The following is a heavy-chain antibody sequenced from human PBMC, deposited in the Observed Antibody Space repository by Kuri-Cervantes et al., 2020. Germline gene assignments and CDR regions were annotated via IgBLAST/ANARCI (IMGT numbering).Heavy chain of an antibody. CDR1: GYTFTSYA. D-gene: IGHD6-19*01. CDR2: INAGNGNT. V-gene: IGHV1-3*01. Sequence: ASVKVSCKASGYTFTSYAMHWVRQAPGQRLEWMGWINAGNGNTKYSQKFQGRVTMTRDTSISTAYMELSRLRSDDTALYYCARGSFRITVAGYTDYFQHWGQGTLVTVSS. J-gene: IGHJ1*01. CDR3: ARGSFRITVAGYTDYFQH.